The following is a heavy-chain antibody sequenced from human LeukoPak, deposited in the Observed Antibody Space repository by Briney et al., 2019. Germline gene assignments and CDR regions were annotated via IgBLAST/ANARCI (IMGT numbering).Heavy chain of an antibody. Sequence: PSETLSLTCSVSGGSISTYYWSWIRQSPGKGLEWIGYIYHNGDTNYNPSFKSRVTISVDTSKNQFPLRLMSVTAADTAIYYCARHSYTPFDYWGQGSLVTVSS. J-gene: IGHJ4*02. D-gene: IGHD2-2*02. CDR2: IYHNGDT. CDR3: ARHSYTPFDY. CDR1: GGSISTYY. V-gene: IGHV4-59*08.